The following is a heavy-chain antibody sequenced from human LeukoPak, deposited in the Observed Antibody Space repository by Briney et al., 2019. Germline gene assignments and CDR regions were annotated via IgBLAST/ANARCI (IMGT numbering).Heavy chain of an antibody. Sequence: SETLSLTCAVSGDSFSSHYWTWIRQSPGTGLEWIGYIAHIGRTNYNPSLKSRVTISTDTSKNQFSLKLRSVNAADTSVYYCARDLVTVTKGFDIWGQGTMVSVSS. CDR1: GDSFSSHY. J-gene: IGHJ3*02. CDR3: ARDLVTVTKGFDI. CDR2: IAHIGRT. D-gene: IGHD4-17*01. V-gene: IGHV4-59*11.